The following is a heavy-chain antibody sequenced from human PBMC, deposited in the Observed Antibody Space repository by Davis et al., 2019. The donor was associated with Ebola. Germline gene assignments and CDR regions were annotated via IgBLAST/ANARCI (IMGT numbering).Heavy chain of an antibody. Sequence: GGSLRLSCAASGFTFSSYGMHWVRQAPGKGLEWVAVISYDGSNKYYADSVKGRFTISRDNSKNTLYLQMNSLRAEDTAVYYCARDYSSSWYEGEIVYYYYYGMDVWGQGTTVTVSS. CDR1: GFTFSSYG. J-gene: IGHJ6*02. CDR3: ARDYSSSWYEGEIVYYYYYGMDV. V-gene: IGHV3-30*03. CDR2: ISYDGSNK. D-gene: IGHD6-13*01.